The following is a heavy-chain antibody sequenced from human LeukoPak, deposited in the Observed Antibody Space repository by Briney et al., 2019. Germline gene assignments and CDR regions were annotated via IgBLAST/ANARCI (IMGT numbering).Heavy chain of an antibody. CDR2: ISSSSTYI. Sequence: GGSLRLSCAASGFTFSSYSMNWVRQAPGKGLEWVSFISSSSTYIYYADSVKGRFTISRDDAKNSLYLQMSSLRADDTAVYYCARARVVSGRFGEVASWGQGTLVTVSS. D-gene: IGHD3-10*01. V-gene: IGHV3-21*01. J-gene: IGHJ5*01. CDR1: GFTFSSYS. CDR3: ARARVVSGRFGEVAS.